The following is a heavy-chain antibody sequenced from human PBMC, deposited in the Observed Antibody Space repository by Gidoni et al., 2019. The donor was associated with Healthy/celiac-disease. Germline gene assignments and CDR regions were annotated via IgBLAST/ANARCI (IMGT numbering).Heavy chain of an antibody. J-gene: IGHJ3*02. CDR1: GFTFDDYA. Sequence: EVQLVESGGGLVQPCRSLRLSCPASGFTFDDYAMPWVRQAPGKGLEWVSGISWNSGSIGYADSVKGRFTISRDNAKNSLYLQMNSLRAEDTALYYCAKALGGISTDAFDIWGQGTMVTVSS. CDR3: AKALGGISTDAFDI. CDR2: ISWNSGSI. V-gene: IGHV3-9*01. D-gene: IGHD3-16*01.